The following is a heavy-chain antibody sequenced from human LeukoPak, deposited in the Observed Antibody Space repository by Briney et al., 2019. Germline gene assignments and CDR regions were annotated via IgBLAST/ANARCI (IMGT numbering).Heavy chain of an antibody. D-gene: IGHD5-12*01. CDR1: GGSFSGYF. CDR3: AREERGYSGYGLFDAFDI. V-gene: IGHV4-34*01. Sequence: KPSETLSLTCAVYGGSFSGYFWSWIRQPPGKGLEWIGEINHSGSTNYNPSLKSRVTISVDTSKNQFSLKLSSVTAADTAVYYCAREERGYSGYGLFDAFDIWGQGTMVTVSS. CDR2: INHSGST. J-gene: IGHJ3*02.